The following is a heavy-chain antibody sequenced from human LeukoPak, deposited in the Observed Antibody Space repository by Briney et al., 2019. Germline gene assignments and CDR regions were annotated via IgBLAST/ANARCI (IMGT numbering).Heavy chain of an antibody. V-gene: IGHV4-59*01. D-gene: IGHD5-12*01. Sequence: PSETLALTCTASGRSISSYYWSWVRQPPGKGLEWIGYDYYSGSTNYNPSLKSRVTISVDTSKNQFSLKRSSVTPVDTAVYYCARGGGGYSGYVPTFDYWGQGTLVTVSS. CDR2: DYYSGST. J-gene: IGHJ4*02. CDR3: ARGGGGYSGYVPTFDY. CDR1: GRSISSYY.